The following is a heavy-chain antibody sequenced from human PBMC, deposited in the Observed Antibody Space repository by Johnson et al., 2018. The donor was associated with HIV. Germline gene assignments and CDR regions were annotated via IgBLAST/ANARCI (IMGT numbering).Heavy chain of an antibody. CDR1: GFTFSSYG. V-gene: IGHV3-30*02. CDR3: AREFRELDAFDI. Sequence: QVQLVESGGGVVQPGMSLRLSCAASGFTFSSYGMHWVRQAPGKGLEWVAFIRYDGSNKYYADSVKGRFTISRDNSKNTLYLQMNSLRAEDTAVYYCAREFRELDAFDIWGQGTMVTVSS. J-gene: IGHJ3*02. D-gene: IGHD3-10*01. CDR2: IRYDGSNK.